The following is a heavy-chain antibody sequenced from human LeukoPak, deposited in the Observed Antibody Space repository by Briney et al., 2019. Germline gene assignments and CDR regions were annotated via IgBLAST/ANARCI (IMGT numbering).Heavy chain of an antibody. V-gene: IGHV1-46*01. Sequence: ASVTVSCTASGYTFTSYAMHWVRQAPGQGLEWMGIINPSGGSTSYAQKFQGRVTMTRDTSTSTVYMELSSLRSEDTAVYYCAGATDDFWSGYSSGFDPWGQGTLVTVSS. CDR1: GYTFTSYA. CDR3: AGATDDFWSGYSSGFDP. D-gene: IGHD3-3*01. CDR2: INPSGGST. J-gene: IGHJ5*02.